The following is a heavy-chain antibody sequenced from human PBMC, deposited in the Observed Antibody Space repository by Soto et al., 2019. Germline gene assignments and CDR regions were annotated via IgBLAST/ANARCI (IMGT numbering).Heavy chain of an antibody. CDR2: INPSGGST. Sequence: ASVKVSCKASGYTFTSYYMHWVRQAPGQGLEWMGIINPSGGSTSYAQKFQGRVTMTRDTSTSTVYMELSSLRSEDTAVYYCARDGEQQLVPLYSGGMDVWGQGTTVTVSS. V-gene: IGHV1-46*01. D-gene: IGHD6-13*01. CDR1: GYTFTSYY. J-gene: IGHJ6*02. CDR3: ARDGEQQLVPLYSGGMDV.